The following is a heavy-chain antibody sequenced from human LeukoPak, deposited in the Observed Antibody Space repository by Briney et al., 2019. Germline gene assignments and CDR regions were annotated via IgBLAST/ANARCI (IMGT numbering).Heavy chain of an antibody. CDR1: GYTFTSYD. CDR2: MNPNSGNT. Sequence: GASVKVSCKASGYTFTSYDINWVRQATGQGLEWMGWMNPNSGNTGYAQKFQGRVTMTRNTSISTAYMELRSLRSDDTAVYYCANSSFQDYYYMDVWGKGTTVTVSS. CDR3: ANSSFQDYYYMDV. D-gene: IGHD6-6*01. J-gene: IGHJ6*03. V-gene: IGHV1-8*01.